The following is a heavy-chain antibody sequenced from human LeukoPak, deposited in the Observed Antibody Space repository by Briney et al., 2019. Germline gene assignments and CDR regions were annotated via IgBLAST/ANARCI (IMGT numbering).Heavy chain of an antibody. V-gene: IGHV4-61*08. J-gene: IGHJ3*02. CDR2: IYYSGST. D-gene: IGHD3-22*01. CDR3: ARDARDDSSGYYDAFDI. CDR1: GGSISSGGYY. Sequence: PSETLSLTCTVSGGSISSGGYYWSWIRQHPGKGLEWIGYIYYSGSTNYNPSLKSRVTISVDTSKNQFSLKLSSVTAADTAVYYCARDARDDSSGYYDAFDIWGQGTMVTVSS.